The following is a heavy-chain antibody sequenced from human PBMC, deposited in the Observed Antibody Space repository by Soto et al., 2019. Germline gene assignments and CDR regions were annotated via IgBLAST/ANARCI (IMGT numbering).Heavy chain of an antibody. J-gene: IGHJ4*02. CDR2: IYSGETT. D-gene: IGHD1-26*01. CDR1: GFNVNSDY. CDR3: TRGGRGLGRLSLFEY. V-gene: IGHV3-53*01. Sequence: GGSLRLSCAASGFNVNSDYMNWVRQTPGKGLEWVASIYSGETTYYADSVRGRFTISSDESKNTLYFQLSSLRIEDTAVYYCTRGGRGLGRLSLFEYWGQGVLVTVSS.